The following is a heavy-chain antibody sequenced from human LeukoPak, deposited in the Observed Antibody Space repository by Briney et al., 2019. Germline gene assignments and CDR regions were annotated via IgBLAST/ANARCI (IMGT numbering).Heavy chain of an antibody. J-gene: IGHJ6*04. CDR1: GFTVSSNE. D-gene: IGHD3-10*02. CDR3: AELGITMIGGV. V-gene: IGHV3-38-3*01. Sequence: GGSLRLSCAASGFTVSSNEMSWVRQAPGKGLEWVSSISGGSTYYADSRKGRFTISRDNAKNSLYLQMNSLRAEDRAVYYCAELGITMIGGVWGKGTTVTISS. CDR2: ISGGST.